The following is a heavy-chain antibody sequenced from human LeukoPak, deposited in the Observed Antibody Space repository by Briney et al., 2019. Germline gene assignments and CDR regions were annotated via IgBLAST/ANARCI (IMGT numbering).Heavy chain of an antibody. CDR3: AKGQGGDSSGYHLYYYYYYMDV. Sequence: GGSLRLSCAASGFTFSSYGMHWVRQAPGKGLEWVAFIRYDGSNKYYADSVKGRFTISRDNSKNTLYLQMNSLRAEDTAVYYCAKGQGGDSSGYHLYYYYYYMDVWGKGTTVTISS. CDR1: GFTFSSYG. V-gene: IGHV3-30*02. D-gene: IGHD3-22*01. J-gene: IGHJ6*03. CDR2: IRYDGSNK.